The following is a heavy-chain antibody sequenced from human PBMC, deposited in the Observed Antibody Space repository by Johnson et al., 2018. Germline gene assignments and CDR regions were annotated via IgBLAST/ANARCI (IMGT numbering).Heavy chain of an antibody. CDR2: IWYDGSNK. CDR1: GFTFSSYG. V-gene: IGHV3-33*01. D-gene: IGHD7-27*01. Sequence: QVQLVESGGGVVQPGRSLRLSCAASGFTFSSYGMHWVRQAPGKGLEWVAVIWYDGSNKYYADSVKGRFTISRDNSKNTLYLQMNSLRAEDTAVYYCARGNWGDAFDIGGQGTMVTVSS. J-gene: IGHJ3*02. CDR3: ARGNWGDAFDI.